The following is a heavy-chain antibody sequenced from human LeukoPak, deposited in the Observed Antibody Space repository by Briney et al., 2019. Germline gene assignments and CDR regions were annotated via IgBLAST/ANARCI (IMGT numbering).Heavy chain of an antibody. J-gene: IGHJ4*02. CDR3: AKVGYYGSGSYYKYFDY. CDR2: ISSTSTYI. V-gene: IGHV3-21*04. D-gene: IGHD3-10*01. CDR1: GFAFSSYT. Sequence: PGGSLRLSCAASGFAFSSYTMNWVRQAPGKGLEWVSSISSTSTYINYADSLKGRFTISRDNAKNSLYLQMNSLRAEDTALYYCAKVGYYGSGSYYKYFDYWGQGTLVTVSS.